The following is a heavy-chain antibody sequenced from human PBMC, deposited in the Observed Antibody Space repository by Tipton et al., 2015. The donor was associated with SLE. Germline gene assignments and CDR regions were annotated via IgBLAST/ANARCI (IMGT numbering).Heavy chain of an antibody. CDR2: ISQSGDT. Sequence: GLVKPSETLTLTCAVYGGSLSNNYWSWIRQPPGKGLEWIGEISQSGDTNYNPSFKSRVTLSIDTSKNQFSLRLSSVTAADTAVYYCAREGDTNGYNFDTWGQGTLVTVSS. V-gene: IGHV4-34*01. CDR1: GGSLSNNY. J-gene: IGHJ4*02. CDR3: AREGDTNGYNFDT. D-gene: IGHD3-22*01.